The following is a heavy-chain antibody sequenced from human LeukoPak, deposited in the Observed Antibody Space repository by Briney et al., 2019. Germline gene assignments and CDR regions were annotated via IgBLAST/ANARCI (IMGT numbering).Heavy chain of an antibody. Sequence: SVKVSCKASGGTFSSYAISWVRQAPGQGLEWMGGIIPIFGTADYAQKFQGRVTITADESTSTANMELSSLRSEDTAVYYCARVPGNYYFDYWGQGTLVTVSS. J-gene: IGHJ4*02. V-gene: IGHV1-69*13. CDR2: IIPIFGTA. CDR1: GGTFSSYA. CDR3: ARVPGNYYFDY. D-gene: IGHD1-1*01.